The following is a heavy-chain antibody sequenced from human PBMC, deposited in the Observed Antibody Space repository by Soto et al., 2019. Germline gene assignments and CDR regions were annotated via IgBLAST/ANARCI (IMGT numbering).Heavy chain of an antibody. CDR2: ISSRGSSI. J-gene: IGHJ6*02. CDR3: ARGYYDFWSGYYISPYGMDV. CDR1: GFTFSEYY. D-gene: IGHD3-3*01. V-gene: IGHV3-11*01. Sequence: GGSLRPSCEDSGFTFSEYYMSWIRQARGKGLEWVSYISSRGSSIYYADSVKGRFTISRDNAKNSLYLQMNGLRAEDTAVYYCARGYYDFWSGYYISPYGMDVWGQGTTVTVSS.